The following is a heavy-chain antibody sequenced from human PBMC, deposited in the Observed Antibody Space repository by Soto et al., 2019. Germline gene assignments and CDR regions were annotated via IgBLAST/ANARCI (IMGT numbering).Heavy chain of an antibody. Sequence: EVQLVESGGGLVQPGRSLRLSCAASGFTFDDYAMHWVRQAPGRGLEWVSGISWNSAVIGYADSVKGRFTISRDNAKDSLYLQMNSLRVEDTALYYCAKVGGLGGYYKGYFDCWGQGTLVTVSS. J-gene: IGHJ4*02. CDR2: ISWNSAVI. CDR1: GFTFDDYA. CDR3: AKVGGLGGYYKGYFDC. D-gene: IGHD3-10*01. V-gene: IGHV3-9*01.